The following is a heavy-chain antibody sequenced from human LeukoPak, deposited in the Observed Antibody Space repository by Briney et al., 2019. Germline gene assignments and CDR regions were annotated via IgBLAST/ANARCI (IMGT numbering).Heavy chain of an antibody. J-gene: IGHJ6*02. CDR1: GFTFDYIA. CDR2: VSGSGGST. Sequence: TGGSLRLSCAASGFTFDYIAMSWVRQAPGKGLEWVSAVSGSGGSTYYADSVKGRFTISRDNSKNTLYLQMNSLRAEDTAVYYCARDRLWDTAMGYYYYYGMDVWGQGTTVTVSS. D-gene: IGHD5-18*01. CDR3: ARDRLWDTAMGYYYYYGMDV. V-gene: IGHV3-23*01.